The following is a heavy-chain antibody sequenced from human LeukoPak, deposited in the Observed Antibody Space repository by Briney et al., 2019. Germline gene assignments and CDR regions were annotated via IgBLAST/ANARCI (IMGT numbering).Heavy chain of an antibody. CDR2: ISSSSSTI. CDR3: ARDIVVIPAAIWGSAFDI. J-gene: IGHJ3*02. Sequence: GGSLRLSCAASGFIFSSYSMNWVRQAPGKGLEWVSYISSSSSTIYYADSVKGRFTISRDAAKNSLYLQMNSLRAEDTAVYYCARDIVVIPAAIWGSAFDIWGQGTMVTVSS. V-gene: IGHV3-48*04. CDR1: GFIFSSYS. D-gene: IGHD2-2*01.